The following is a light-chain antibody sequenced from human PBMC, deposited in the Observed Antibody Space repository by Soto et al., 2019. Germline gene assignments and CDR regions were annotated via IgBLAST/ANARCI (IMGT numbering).Light chain of an antibody. V-gene: IGLV2-14*03. CDR1: HSDIGNYNY. CDR2: DVG. J-gene: IGLJ1*01. Sequence: QSVLTQPASVSGSPGQSITISCTGTHSDIGNYNYVSWYQHLPGKAPKLMIYDVGSRPSGVSSRFSGSKSGNTASLAISGLQAEDEADYYCNSYREDHPRFYVFGTGTNVTVL. CDR3: NSYREDHPRFYV.